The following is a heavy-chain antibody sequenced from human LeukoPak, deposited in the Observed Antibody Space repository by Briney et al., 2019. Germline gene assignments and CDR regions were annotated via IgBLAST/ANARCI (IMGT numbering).Heavy chain of an antibody. CDR1: RGSITSGAYY. CDR3: ARHVPGTHDLRYSYWFDP. V-gene: IGHV4-61*02. Sequence: SETLSLTCTVSRGSITSGAYYWSWIRQPAGKGLEWIGRIHTSGSTNYNPSLESRVTISVDTSKNQFSLKLSSVTAADTAVYYCARHVPGTHDLRYSYWFDPWGQGTLVTVSS. D-gene: IGHD3-9*01. CDR2: IHTSGST. J-gene: IGHJ5*02.